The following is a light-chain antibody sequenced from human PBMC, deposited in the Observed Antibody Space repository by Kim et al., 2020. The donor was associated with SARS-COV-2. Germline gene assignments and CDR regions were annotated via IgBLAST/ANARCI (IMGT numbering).Light chain of an antibody. V-gene: IGKV3-20*01. J-gene: IGKJ1*01. CDR3: QQYSSSVT. CDR1: QSVSSRY. CDR2: GAS. Sequence: LSPGEIATLSCRASQSVSSRYLAWYQQKAGQAPRLLIYGASSRATGIPDRFSGRVSETDFTLTISRLEPEDFAVYYCQQYSSSVTFGQGTKVDIK.